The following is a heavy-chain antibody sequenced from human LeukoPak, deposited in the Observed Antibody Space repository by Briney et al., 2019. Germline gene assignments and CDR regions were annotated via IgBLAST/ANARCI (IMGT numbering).Heavy chain of an antibody. Sequence: GGSLRLSCAASGFIFTDYGFHWVRQAPGKGLEWVAAIWSDSTNMFYAQSVKGRLIIQRDDYQNTVYLEMSSLRAEDTAVYYRTKDAQRGFDYSNSFQFWGQGSLVTVSS. V-gene: IGHV3-33*06. CDR2: IWSDSTNM. CDR3: TKDAQRGFDYSNSFQF. CDR1: GFIFTDYG. J-gene: IGHJ4*02. D-gene: IGHD4-11*01.